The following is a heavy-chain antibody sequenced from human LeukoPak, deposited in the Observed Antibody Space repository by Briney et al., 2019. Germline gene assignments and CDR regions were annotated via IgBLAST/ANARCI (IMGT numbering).Heavy chain of an antibody. Sequence: PGRSLRLSCAASGFTFSSYGMHWVRQAPGKGLEWVAFIRYDGSNKYYADSVKGRFTISRDNSKNTLYLQMNSLRAEDTAVYYCAKRSGKMATGNFDYWGQGTLVTVSS. J-gene: IGHJ4*02. V-gene: IGHV3-30*02. CDR1: GFTFSSYG. CDR3: AKRSGKMATGNFDY. D-gene: IGHD5-24*01. CDR2: IRYDGSNK.